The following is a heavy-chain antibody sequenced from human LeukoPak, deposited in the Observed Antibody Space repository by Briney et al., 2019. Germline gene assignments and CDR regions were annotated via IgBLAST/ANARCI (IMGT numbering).Heavy chain of an antibody. D-gene: IGHD3-16*02. Sequence: SETLCLTCTVSGGSISSYYWSWIRQPPGKGLEWIGYIYYSGSTNYNPSLKSRVTISVDTSKNQFSLKLSSVTAADTAVYYCASSIDWFDPWGQGTLVTVSS. CDR2: IYYSGST. CDR1: GGSISSYY. J-gene: IGHJ5*02. CDR3: ASSIDWFDP. V-gene: IGHV4-59*01.